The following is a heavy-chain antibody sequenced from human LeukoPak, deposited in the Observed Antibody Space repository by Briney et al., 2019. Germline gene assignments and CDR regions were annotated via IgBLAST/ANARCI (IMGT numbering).Heavy chain of an antibody. CDR3: ARLALWDCSGGTCYGDH. CDR2: IYYTGTT. CDR1: GGSISSYY. D-gene: IGHD2-15*01. V-gene: IGHV4-59*08. Sequence: SESLSLTCTVSGGSISSYYWSWIRQPPGKGLEWIGYIYYTGTTNYNPSLKSRVTISVDTSKNQFSLKLSSVTAADTSMYYCARLALWDCSGGTCYGDHWGQGTLVTVSA. J-gene: IGHJ4*02.